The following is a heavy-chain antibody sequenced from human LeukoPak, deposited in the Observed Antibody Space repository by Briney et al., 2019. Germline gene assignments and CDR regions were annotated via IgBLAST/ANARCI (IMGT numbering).Heavy chain of an antibody. CDR2: VSYSGKT. CDR1: RGSISSGSYY. CDR3: ARYHSRSHEGWIDP. V-gene: IGHV4-61*03. D-gene: IGHD3-10*01. Sequence: SETLSLTCSVSRGSISSGSYYWSWIGQPPGKGLEWIGYVSYSGKTDYTPSLKSRVTISLDAFNNHFSLTLSSVTAADTAVYYCARYHSRSHEGWIDPWGQGALVTVSS. J-gene: IGHJ5*02.